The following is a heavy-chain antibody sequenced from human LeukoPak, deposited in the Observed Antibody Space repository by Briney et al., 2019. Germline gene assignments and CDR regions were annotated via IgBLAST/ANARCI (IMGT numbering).Heavy chain of an antibody. CDR1: GYSFTSYW. CDR2: IYPGDSDT. D-gene: IGHD6-6*01. J-gene: IGHJ6*03. V-gene: IGHV5-51*01. Sequence: GESLKISCKGSGYSFTSYWIGWVRQMPGEGLEWMGIIYPGDSDTRYSPSFQGQVTISADKSISTAYLQWSSLKASDTAMYYCARHIAARPESYYMDVWGKGTTVTVSS. CDR3: ARHIAARPESYYMDV.